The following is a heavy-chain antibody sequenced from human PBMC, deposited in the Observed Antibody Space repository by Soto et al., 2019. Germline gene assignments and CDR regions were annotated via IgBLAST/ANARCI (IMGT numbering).Heavy chain of an antibody. CDR2: MNPNSGKT. J-gene: IGHJ4*02. D-gene: IGHD4-17*01. V-gene: IGHV1-8*01. CDR1: GYTFTSYD. Sequence: QVQLVQSGAEVKKPGPSLKASCKASGYTFTSYDINWVQQATGQGLEWMGWMNPNSGKTGYATKLQGRVTMTRNTAISTAYRELSSLRSEDTAVYYCATTLYGDNVDYWGQGTLVTVSS. CDR3: ATTLYGDNVDY.